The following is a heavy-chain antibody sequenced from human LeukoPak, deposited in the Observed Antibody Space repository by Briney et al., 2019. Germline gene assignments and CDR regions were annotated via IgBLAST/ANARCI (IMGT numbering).Heavy chain of an antibody. V-gene: IGHV3-30*02. Sequence: GGSLRLSCAASGFTFSSYGMHWVRQAPGKGLEWVAFIRYDGSNKYYAGSVKGRFTISRDNSKNTLYLQMNSLRAEDTAVYYCAKDSGFYCSSTSCSDPDYWGQGTLVTVSS. CDR2: IRYDGSNK. D-gene: IGHD2-2*01. J-gene: IGHJ4*02. CDR1: GFTFSSYG. CDR3: AKDSGFYCSSTSCSDPDY.